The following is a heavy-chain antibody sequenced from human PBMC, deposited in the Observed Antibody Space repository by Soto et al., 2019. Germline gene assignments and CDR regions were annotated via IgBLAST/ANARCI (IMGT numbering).Heavy chain of an antibody. CDR1: GFTFSSYA. V-gene: IGHV3-30-3*01. D-gene: IGHD3-16*02. Sequence: QVQLVESGGGVVQPGRSLRLSCAASGFTFSSYAMHWVRQAPGKGLEWVAVISYDGSNKYYADSVKGRLTISRDNSKNTLYLQMNSLRAEDTAVYYCARHLGGAITGLDYWGQGTLVTVSS. CDR2: ISYDGSNK. CDR3: ARHLGGAITGLDY. J-gene: IGHJ4*02.